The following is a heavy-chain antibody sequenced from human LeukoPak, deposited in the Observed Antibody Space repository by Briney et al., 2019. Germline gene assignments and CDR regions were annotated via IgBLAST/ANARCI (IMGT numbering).Heavy chain of an antibody. Sequence: PGGSLRLSCAASGFTFSSYGMHWVRQAPGKGLEWVAFIRHDGTNKYYADSVKGRFTISRDNSKNTLYLQMNSLRAEDTAVYYCAKDDYPDIVVPKNAFDIWGQGTMVTVSS. D-gene: IGHD2-2*01. J-gene: IGHJ3*02. V-gene: IGHV3-30*02. CDR1: GFTFSSYG. CDR2: IRHDGTNK. CDR3: AKDDYPDIVVPKNAFDI.